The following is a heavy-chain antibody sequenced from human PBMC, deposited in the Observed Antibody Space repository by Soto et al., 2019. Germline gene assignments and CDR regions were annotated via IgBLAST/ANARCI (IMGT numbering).Heavy chain of an antibody. CDR2: IYSGGST. Sequence: GGSLRLSCAASGFTVSSNYMSWVRQAPGQGLEWVSVIYSGGSTYYADSVKGRFTISRDNSKNTLYLQMNSLRAEATAVYYCARDLEAAADYWGQGTLVTVSS. D-gene: IGHD6-13*01. J-gene: IGHJ4*02. CDR1: GFTVSSNY. CDR3: ARDLEAAADY. V-gene: IGHV3-66*01.